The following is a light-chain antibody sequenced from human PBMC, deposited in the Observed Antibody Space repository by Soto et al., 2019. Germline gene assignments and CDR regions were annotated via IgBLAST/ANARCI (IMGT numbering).Light chain of an antibody. CDR1: QSVSSN. Sequence: EIVMTQSPATLSVSPGERATLSCRASQSVSSNLAWYQQKPGQAPRILIYGASTRATGIPARFSGSGSGTEITLTISSLQSEDFAVYYCQQYNNWPLFTFGPGTKVDIK. CDR2: GAS. J-gene: IGKJ3*01. V-gene: IGKV3-15*01. CDR3: QQYNNWPLFT.